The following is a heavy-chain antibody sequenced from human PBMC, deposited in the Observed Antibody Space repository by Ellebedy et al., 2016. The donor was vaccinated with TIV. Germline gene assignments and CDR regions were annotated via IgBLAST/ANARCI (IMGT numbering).Heavy chain of an antibody. CDR1: GYSFTSYW. CDR2: IYPGDSDT. J-gene: IGHJ4*02. CDR3: ARRRTTVDNFDY. D-gene: IGHD4-23*01. Sequence: KVSCKGSGYSFTSYWIGWVRQMPGKGLEWMGIIYPGDSDTRYSPSFQGQVTISADKSISTAYMQWSSLKASDTAMYYCARRRTTVDNFDYWGQGTLVTVSS. V-gene: IGHV5-51*01.